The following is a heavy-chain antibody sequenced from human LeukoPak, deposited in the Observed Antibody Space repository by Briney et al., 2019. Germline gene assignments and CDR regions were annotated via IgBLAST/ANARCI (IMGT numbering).Heavy chain of an antibody. Sequence: PSETLSLTCTVSGGSISSSSYYWGWIRQPPGKGLEWIGSIYYSGSTYYNPSLKSRVTISVDTSKNQFSLKLSSVTAADTAVYYCARARGYCSSTSCYYYYYMDVWGKGTTVTVSS. V-gene: IGHV4-39*07. D-gene: IGHD2-2*01. CDR1: GGSISSSSYY. CDR2: IYYSGST. J-gene: IGHJ6*03. CDR3: ARARGYCSSTSCYYYYYMDV.